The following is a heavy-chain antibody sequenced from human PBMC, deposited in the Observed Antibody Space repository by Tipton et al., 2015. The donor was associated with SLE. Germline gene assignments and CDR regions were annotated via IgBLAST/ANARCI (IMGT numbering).Heavy chain of an antibody. J-gene: IGHJ4*02. CDR1: GGSISSYY. CDR2: IYYSGST. V-gene: IGHV4-59*01. CDR3: ARRDYSSGWDYFDH. D-gene: IGHD6-19*01. Sequence: TLSLTCTVSGGSISSYYWSWIRQPPGKGLEWIGYIYYSGSTNYNPSLKSRVTISVDTSKNQFSLKLSSVTAADTAVYYCARRDYSSGWDYFDHWGQGTLVTVSS.